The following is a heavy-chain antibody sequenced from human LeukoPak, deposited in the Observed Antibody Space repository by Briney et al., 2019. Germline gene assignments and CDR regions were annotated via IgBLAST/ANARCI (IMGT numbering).Heavy chain of an antibody. CDR1: GITFRSYP. V-gene: IGHV3-64*01. CDR2: ISTNGGST. Sequence: GGSLRLSRVASGITFRSYPMHWGRQAPGKGLEYVSVISTNGGSTYYANSVKGRFTISRDNSRNMLDLQMGSLSTEDMAVYYCARGGVAGPFDYWGQGTLVTVSS. D-gene: IGHD6-19*01. CDR3: ARGGVAGPFDY. J-gene: IGHJ4*02.